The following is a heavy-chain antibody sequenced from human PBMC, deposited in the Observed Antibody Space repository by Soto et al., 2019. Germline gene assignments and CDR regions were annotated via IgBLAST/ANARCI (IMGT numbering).Heavy chain of an antibody. J-gene: IGHJ4*02. V-gene: IGHV3-30*18. CDR2: ISYDGSNK. CDR1: GFTFSSYG. Sequence: QVQLVESGGGVVQPGRSLRLSCAASGFTFSSYGMHWVRQAPGKGLEWVAVISYDGSNKYYADSVKGRFTISRDNSKNTLYLQMNSLRAEDTAVYYCAKLGDGYNFDYWGQGTLVTVSS. CDR3: AKLGDGYNFDY. D-gene: IGHD5-12*01.